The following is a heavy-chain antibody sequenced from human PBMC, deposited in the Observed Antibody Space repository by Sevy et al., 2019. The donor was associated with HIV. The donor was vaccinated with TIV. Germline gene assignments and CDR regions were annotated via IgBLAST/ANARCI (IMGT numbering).Heavy chain of an antibody. J-gene: IGHJ1*01. V-gene: IGHV3-30*04. Sequence: GGSLRLSCAASGFTFSRYSMHWVRQAPGKGLEWVATISFDASNKHYADSVKGRFTISRDNFQNSLFLQMDSLRPEDTAVYYCAFERLSSDVAEYFQNWGQGTLVTISS. CDR1: GFTFSRYS. CDR2: ISFDASNK. D-gene: IGHD1-1*01. CDR3: AFERLSSDVAEYFQN.